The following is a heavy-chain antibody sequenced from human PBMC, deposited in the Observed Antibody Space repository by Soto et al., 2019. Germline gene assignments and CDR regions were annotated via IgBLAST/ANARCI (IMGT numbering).Heavy chain of an antibody. CDR1: GDSISTSSYY. V-gene: IGHV4-39*02. J-gene: IGHJ1*01. CDR3: ERPAYSGYLQT. CDR2: IYYSGAT. Sequence: PSETLSLTCDVSGDSISTSSYYWGWIRQPPGKGLEWIASIYYSGATYYNPSLQSRVTISVDTSNNRFSLTLSSLTAADTAVYFCERPAYSGYLQTWGQGSLVTVSS. D-gene: IGHD1-26*01.